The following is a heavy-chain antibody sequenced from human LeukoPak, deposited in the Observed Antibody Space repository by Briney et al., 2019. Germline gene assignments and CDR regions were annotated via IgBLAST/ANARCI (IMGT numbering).Heavy chain of an antibody. D-gene: IGHD5-18*01. Sequence: PSETLSLTCAVYGGSFSGYYWSWTRQPPGKGLEWIGEVNHSGSTNYNPSLKSRVTISVDTSKNQFSLKLSSVTAADTAVYYCARGGYSYGYGDYWSQGTLVTVSS. J-gene: IGHJ4*02. CDR3: ARGGYSYGYGDY. CDR2: VNHSGST. V-gene: IGHV4-34*01. CDR1: GGSFSGYY.